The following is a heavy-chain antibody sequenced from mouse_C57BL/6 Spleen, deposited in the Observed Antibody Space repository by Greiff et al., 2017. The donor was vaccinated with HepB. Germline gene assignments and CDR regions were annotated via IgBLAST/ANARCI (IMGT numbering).Heavy chain of an antibody. CDR1: GFTFSSYA. CDR2: ISDGGSYT. D-gene: IGHD1-1*01. V-gene: IGHV5-4*03. Sequence: EVKLVESGGGLVKPGGSLKLSCAASGFTFSSYAMSWVRQTPEKRLEWVATISDGGSYTYYPENVKGRFTISTDNAKNNLYLQMSHLKSEDTAMYYCARDYGSSYDWYFDVWGTGTTVTVSS. J-gene: IGHJ1*03. CDR3: ARDYGSSYDWYFDV.